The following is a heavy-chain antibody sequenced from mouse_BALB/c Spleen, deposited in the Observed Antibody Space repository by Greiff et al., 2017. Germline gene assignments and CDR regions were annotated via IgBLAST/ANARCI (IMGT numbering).Heavy chain of an antibody. CDR1: GYTFTSYW. Sequence: VQLQQSGTVLARPGASVKMSCKASGYTFTSYWMHWVKQRPGQGLEWIGAIYPGNSDTSYNQKFKGKAKLTADKSSSTAYMQLSSLTSVDSAVYFCARSSSWGKGAMDYWGQGTSVTVSS. D-gene: IGHD2-1*01. V-gene: IGHV1-5*01. J-gene: IGHJ4*01. CDR3: ARSSSWGKGAMDY. CDR2: IYPGNSDT.